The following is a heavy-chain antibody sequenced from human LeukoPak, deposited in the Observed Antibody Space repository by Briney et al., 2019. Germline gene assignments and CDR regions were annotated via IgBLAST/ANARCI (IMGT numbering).Heavy chain of an antibody. V-gene: IGHV3-23*01. J-gene: IGHJ6*03. Sequence: GGSLRLSCAASGFTFSSYAMSWVRQAPGKGLEWVSAISGSGGSTYYADSVKGRFTISRDNSKNTLYLQMNSLRAEDTAVYYCAKRRRTTGTTYYYYYYMDVWGKGTTVTVSS. CDR2: ISGSGGST. D-gene: IGHD1-1*01. CDR1: GFTFSSYA. CDR3: AKRRRTTGTTYYYYYYMDV.